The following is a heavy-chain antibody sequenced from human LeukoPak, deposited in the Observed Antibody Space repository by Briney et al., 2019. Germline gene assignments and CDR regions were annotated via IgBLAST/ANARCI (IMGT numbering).Heavy chain of an antibody. CDR3: TTTAPYYYDNSGYFYP. D-gene: IGHD3-22*01. V-gene: IGHV3-73*01. CDR2: IRSKTNSYAT. Sequence: GGSLRLSCAASGFTVSGSAMDWARQASGKGLEWVGRIRSKTNSYATIYAASVKGRFTISRDDSKNTAYLQMNSLKTEDTALYYCTTTAPYYYDNSGYFYPWGQGTLVTVSS. CDR1: GFTVSGSA. J-gene: IGHJ5*02.